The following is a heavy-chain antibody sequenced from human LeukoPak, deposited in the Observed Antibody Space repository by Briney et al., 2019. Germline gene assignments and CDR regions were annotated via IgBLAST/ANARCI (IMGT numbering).Heavy chain of an antibody. CDR2: INHSGST. D-gene: IGHD1-1*01. CDR3: ARRGNALRP. Sequence: PSQTLSLTCTVSGGSISSGSYYWRWLRQPPGKGLEWIGEINHSGSTNYNPSLKSRVTISVDTSKNQFSLKLSSVTAADTAVYYCARRGNALRPWGQGTLVTVSS. CDR1: GGSISSGSYY. V-gene: IGHV4-39*07. J-gene: IGHJ5*02.